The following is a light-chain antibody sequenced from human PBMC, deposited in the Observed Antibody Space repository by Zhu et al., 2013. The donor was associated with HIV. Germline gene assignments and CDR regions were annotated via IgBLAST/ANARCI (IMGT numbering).Light chain of an antibody. V-gene: IGKV1-27*01. J-gene: IGKJ3*01. CDR1: EDISNY. Sequence: DIQLTQTPSSLSASVGDRVTITCRASEDISNYLAWYQQKPGKAPDLLIYAASTLQSGVPSRFSGSGSGTDFTLTISSLQPEDVASYYCQKXNSAPPVTFGPGTKVDLK. CDR2: AAS. CDR3: QKXNSAPPVT.